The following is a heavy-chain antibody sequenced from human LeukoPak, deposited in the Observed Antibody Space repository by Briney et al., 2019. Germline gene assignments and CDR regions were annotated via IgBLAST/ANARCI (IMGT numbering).Heavy chain of an antibody. J-gene: IGHJ6*03. Sequence: ASVKVSCKASGYTFTGYYMHWVRQAPGQGLEWMGWINPNSGGTNYAQKFQGRVTMTRDTSISTAYMELSRLRSDDTAVYYCARFSEYDFWSGFMDVWGKGTTVTVSS. D-gene: IGHD3-3*01. CDR1: GYTFTGYY. V-gene: IGHV1-2*02. CDR2: INPNSGGT. CDR3: ARFSEYDFWSGFMDV.